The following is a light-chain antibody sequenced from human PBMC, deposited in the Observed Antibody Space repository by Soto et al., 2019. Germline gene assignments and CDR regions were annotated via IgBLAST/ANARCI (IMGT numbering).Light chain of an antibody. J-gene: IGKJ4*01. CDR1: QDIGSY. CDR3: QQLNSYLALT. Sequence: DIQLTQSPSFLSASVGDRVTITCRASQDIGSYLAWYQQKPGKAPNLLIYAAFILQSGVPSRFSGSGSETEFTLTISSLQPEDFATYYCQQLNSYLALTFGGGIKVEIK. CDR2: AAF. V-gene: IGKV1-9*01.